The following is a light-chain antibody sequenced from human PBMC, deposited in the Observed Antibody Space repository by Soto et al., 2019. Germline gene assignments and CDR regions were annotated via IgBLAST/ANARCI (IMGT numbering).Light chain of an antibody. CDR1: QSISSW. CDR2: KAS. CDR3: QQYLSYPIT. V-gene: IGKV1-5*03. J-gene: IGKJ5*01. Sequence: DIQMTQSPSTLSASVGDRVTITCRASQSISSWLAWYQQKAGNALKSLIYKASSLESGVPSRFSGSGSGTEFTLTISSLQPDDFATYYCQQYLSYPITFGQGTRLEIK.